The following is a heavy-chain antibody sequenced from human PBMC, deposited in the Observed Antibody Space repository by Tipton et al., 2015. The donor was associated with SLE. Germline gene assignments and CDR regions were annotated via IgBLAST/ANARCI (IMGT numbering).Heavy chain of an antibody. CDR2: ISSSSTTI. CDR3: SGAGAVRPPIY. J-gene: IGHJ4*02. Sequence: SLRLPCSASGFTLSAYNMNWVRQAPGKGLEWVSYISSSSTTIYYAGSVRGRFTVSRDYDKNSLYLQMNNLGAEDTAVYYCSGAGAVRPPIYWGQGALVAVSS. D-gene: IGHD3-10*01. CDR1: GFTLSAYN. V-gene: IGHV3-48*01.